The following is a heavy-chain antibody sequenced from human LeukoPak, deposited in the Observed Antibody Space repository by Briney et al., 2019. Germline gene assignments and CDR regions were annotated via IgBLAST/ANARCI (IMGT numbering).Heavy chain of an antibody. V-gene: IGHV3-74*01. CDR1: GFTFNNYW. Sequence: GGSLRLSCAASGFTFNNYWMHWVRQAPGKGLVWVSRIISDGSSTNYADSVKGRFTISRDNSKNTLYLQMNSLRAEDTAVYYCAKDQEWEQKVFDYWGQGTLVTVSS. CDR3: AKDQEWEQKVFDY. CDR2: IISDGSST. J-gene: IGHJ4*02. D-gene: IGHD1-26*01.